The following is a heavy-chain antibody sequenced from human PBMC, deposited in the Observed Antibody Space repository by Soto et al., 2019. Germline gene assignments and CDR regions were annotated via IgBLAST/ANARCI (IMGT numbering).Heavy chain of an antibody. CDR3: ARDGCSGYYIFDS. Sequence: GGSLRLSCAASGFTFSSYSMNWVRQAPGKGLEWVSYISSSSTTKYYADSVKGRFTISRDNAKNSLYLQMNSLRAEDTAVYYCARDGCSGYYIFDSWGQGTLVTVSS. D-gene: IGHD3-22*01. CDR2: ISSSSTTK. CDR1: GFTFSSYS. J-gene: IGHJ4*02. V-gene: IGHV3-48*01.